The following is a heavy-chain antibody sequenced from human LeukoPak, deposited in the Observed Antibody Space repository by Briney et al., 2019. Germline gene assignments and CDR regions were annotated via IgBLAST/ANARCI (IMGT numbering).Heavy chain of an antibody. CDR2: ISAYDGLR. CDR1: GYTFTTYG. V-gene: IGHV1-18*01. J-gene: IGHJ4*02. CDR3: ARGGLTMVRGVTPIDY. D-gene: IGHD3-10*01. Sequence: ASVKVSCKASGYTFTTYGISWVQQAPGLGLEWMAWISAYDGLRNDAQKFQGRVTTTIDTSTNTAYMELRSLRSDDTAVYYCARGGLTMVRGVTPIDYWGQGTLVTVSS.